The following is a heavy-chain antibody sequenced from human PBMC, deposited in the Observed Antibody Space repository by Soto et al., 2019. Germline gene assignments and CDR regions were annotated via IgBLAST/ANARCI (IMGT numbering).Heavy chain of an antibody. D-gene: IGHD4-17*01. Sequence: QVQLQESGPGLVKPSQTLSLTCTVSGGSIRSGDYYWSWLRQPPGKGLEWIGYIYYSGSTYYNPSLKSRVTISVDTAKNQFSLKLRSVTAADTAVYYCARAPVTTFWFDPWGQGTLVTVSS. J-gene: IGHJ5*02. CDR2: IYYSGST. CDR3: ARAPVTTFWFDP. V-gene: IGHV4-30-4*01. CDR1: GGSIRSGDYY.